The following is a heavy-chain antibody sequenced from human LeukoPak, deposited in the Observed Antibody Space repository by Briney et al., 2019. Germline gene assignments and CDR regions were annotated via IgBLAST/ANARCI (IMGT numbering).Heavy chain of an antibody. V-gene: IGHV3-30-3*01. CDR2: ISYEGSNK. CDR1: GFTFSSHN. J-gene: IGHJ4*02. CDR3: ALRGSGSLDY. D-gene: IGHD3-10*01. Sequence: GSLRLSCAASGFTFSSHNMHWVRKAPGKGLEWVAVISYEGSNKYYADSMKGRFTIPRDNSKNTLYLQMNSLRAEDTAVYYCALRGSGSLDYWGQGTLVTVSS.